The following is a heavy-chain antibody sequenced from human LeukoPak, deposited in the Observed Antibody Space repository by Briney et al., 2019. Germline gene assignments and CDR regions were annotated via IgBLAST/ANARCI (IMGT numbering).Heavy chain of an antibody. CDR3: AIDGSTTGGYSGDY. Sequence: SETLSLTCTVSGDSITAYYWSWIRQPPGKGLEWIGYIYYTGSTNYNPSLKNRVTISLDTSKNQLSLRLSSVTTADTAVYYCAIDGSTTGGYSGDYWGQGILVTVSS. J-gene: IGHJ4*02. V-gene: IGHV4-59*01. CDR1: GDSITAYY. D-gene: IGHD6-19*01. CDR2: IYYTGST.